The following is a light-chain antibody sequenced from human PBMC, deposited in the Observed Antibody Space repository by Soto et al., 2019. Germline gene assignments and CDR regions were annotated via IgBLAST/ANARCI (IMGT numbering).Light chain of an antibody. Sequence: EIVLTQSPGTLSLSPGERATLSCRASQSVSSSYLAWYQQKPGQAPRLLIYGASSRATGIPDRFSGSGSGTYFTLTSSILEPEDFAVYYCQQYSSPITFGQGTRLEIK. CDR1: QSVSSSY. V-gene: IGKV3-20*01. CDR2: GAS. CDR3: QQYSSPIT. J-gene: IGKJ5*01.